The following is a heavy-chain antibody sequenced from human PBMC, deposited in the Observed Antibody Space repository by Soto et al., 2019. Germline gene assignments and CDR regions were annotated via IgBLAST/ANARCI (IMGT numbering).Heavy chain of an antibody. CDR2: IYYSGST. J-gene: IGHJ6*03. V-gene: IGHV4-59*08. Sequence: SETLSLTCTVSGGSISSYYWSWIRQPPGKGLEWIGYIYYSGSTNYNPSLKSRVTISVDTSKNQFSLKLSSVTAADTAVYYCARHGDVKTGYYYMDVWGKGTTVTAP. CDR1: GGSISSYY. CDR3: ARHGDVKTGYYYMDV. D-gene: IGHD2-21*01.